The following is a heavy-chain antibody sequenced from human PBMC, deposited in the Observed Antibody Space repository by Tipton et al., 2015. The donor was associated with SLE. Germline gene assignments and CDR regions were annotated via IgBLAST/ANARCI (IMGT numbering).Heavy chain of an antibody. CDR3: AKDTDFDY. V-gene: IGHV3-53*04. J-gene: IGHJ4*02. CDR2: IYNGGGT. CDR1: GFTVSSNY. Sequence: VQLVQSGGGLVQPGGSLRLSCAASGFTVSSNYMSWVRQAPGKGLEWVSVIYNGGGTDYADSVKGRFTISGDSSKDTLYLQMNSLRVEDTAVYYCAKDTDFDYWGQGSLVTVSS.